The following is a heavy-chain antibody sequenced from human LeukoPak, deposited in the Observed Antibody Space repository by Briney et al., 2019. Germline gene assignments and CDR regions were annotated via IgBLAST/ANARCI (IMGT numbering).Heavy chain of an antibody. V-gene: IGHV1-2*02. CDR2: INPNSGGT. Sequence: ASVKVSCKASGYTFTGYYMHWVRQAPGQGLEWMGWINPNSGGTNYAQKFQGRVTMTRDTSISTAYMELSRLRSDDTAVYYCACDSSGYLAFDIWDQGTMVTVSS. CDR1: GYTFTGYY. J-gene: IGHJ3*02. CDR3: ACDSSGYLAFDI. D-gene: IGHD3-22*01.